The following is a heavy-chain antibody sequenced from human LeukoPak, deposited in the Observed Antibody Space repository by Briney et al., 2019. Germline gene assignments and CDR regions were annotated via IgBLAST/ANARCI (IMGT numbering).Heavy chain of an antibody. CDR1: GFTFSSYG. J-gene: IGHJ6*02. Sequence: GRSLRLSCAASGFTFSSYGMHWVRQAPGKGLEWVAVIWYDGSNKYYADSVKGRFTISRDNSKNTLYLQLNSLRAEDTAVFYCAKDRYGDHISAGLDVWGQGTTVTVSS. D-gene: IGHD4-17*01. CDR3: AKDRYGDHISAGLDV. V-gene: IGHV3-33*06. CDR2: IWYDGSNK.